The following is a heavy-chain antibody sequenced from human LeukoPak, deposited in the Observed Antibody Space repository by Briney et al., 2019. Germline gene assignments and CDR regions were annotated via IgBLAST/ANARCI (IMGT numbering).Heavy chain of an antibody. CDR1: GGSFSGYY. CDR2: INHSGST. V-gene: IGHV4-34*01. J-gene: IGHJ4*02. D-gene: IGHD6-13*01. CDR3: ARGGSSSWYRRAFDY. Sequence: SETLSLTCAVYGGSFSGYYWSWIRQPPGKGLEWVGEINHSGSTNYNPSLKSRVTISVDTSKNQFSLKPSSVTAADTAVYYCARGGSSSWYRRAFDYWGQGTLVTVSS.